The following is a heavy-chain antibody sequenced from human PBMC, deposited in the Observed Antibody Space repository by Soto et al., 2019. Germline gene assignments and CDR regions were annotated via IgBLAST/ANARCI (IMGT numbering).Heavy chain of an antibody. Sequence: VQLVESGGGLVQPGGSLRLSCSASGFTFISYAMHWVRQAPGKGLEYVSAISSNGGSTYYADSVKGRFTISRDNSKNTLYLQMSSLRAEDTAVYYCVKDQGGYSGYVFDYWGQGTLVTVSS. CDR3: VKDQGGYSGYVFDY. CDR2: ISSNGGST. V-gene: IGHV3-64D*06. J-gene: IGHJ4*02. CDR1: GFTFISYA. D-gene: IGHD5-12*01.